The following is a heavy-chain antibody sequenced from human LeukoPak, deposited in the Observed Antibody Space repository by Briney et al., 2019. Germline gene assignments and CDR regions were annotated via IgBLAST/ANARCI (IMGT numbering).Heavy chain of an antibody. CDR3: TTDSRFRLILDY. V-gene: IGHV3-15*01. J-gene: IGHJ4*02. CDR2: IKTKSDGGTT. CDR1: GFIFTNAW. Sequence: GGSLRLSCAASGFIFTNAWMTWVRQAPGKRLEWVGRIKTKSDGGTTDYAAPVKGRFTISRDDSKKMIYLHMNSLKTEDTAVYFCTTDSRFRLILDYWGLGTLVTVSS. D-gene: IGHD2-21*01.